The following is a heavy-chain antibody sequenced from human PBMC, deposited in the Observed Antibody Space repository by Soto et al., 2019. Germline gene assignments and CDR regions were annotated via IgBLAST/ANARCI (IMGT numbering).Heavy chain of an antibody. Sequence: GGSLRLSCAASGFTFRSYAMSWVRQAPGKGLEWVSGISGSGGSTYYADSVKGRFTISRDNSKNTLWLQMNSLRAEDTAVYYCAKDLLTTVTTFYRWGQGTLVTVSS. J-gene: IGHJ4*02. D-gene: IGHD4-17*01. CDR3: AKDLLTTVTTFYR. V-gene: IGHV3-23*01. CDR2: ISGSGGST. CDR1: GFTFRSYA.